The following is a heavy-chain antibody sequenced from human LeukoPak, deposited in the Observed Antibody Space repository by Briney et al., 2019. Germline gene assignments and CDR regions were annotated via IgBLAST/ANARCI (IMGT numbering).Heavy chain of an antibody. J-gene: IGHJ4*02. Sequence: GGSLRLSCAASGFTFSSYAMSWVRQAPGKGLEWVSGISWNSGSIGYADSVKGRFTISRDNAKNSLYLQMNSLRAEDMALYYCAKDGRRGYSYGRGFDYWGQGTLVTVSS. CDR1: GFTFSSYA. D-gene: IGHD5-18*01. CDR2: ISWNSGSI. V-gene: IGHV3-9*03. CDR3: AKDGRRGYSYGRGFDY.